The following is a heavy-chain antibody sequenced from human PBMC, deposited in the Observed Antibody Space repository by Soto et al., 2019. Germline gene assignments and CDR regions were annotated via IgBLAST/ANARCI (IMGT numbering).Heavy chain of an antibody. Sequence: GGSLRLSCTASGFTFSSYAMTWVRQAPGRGLEGVSGITASGGRTFYADSVKGRFTISRDNSRSTLYRQMNSLKAEDTAVYYCAKDTRYADYVRWFDSWGQGTLVTVSS. V-gene: IGHV3-23*01. CDR1: GFTFSSYA. D-gene: IGHD4-17*01. J-gene: IGHJ5*01. CDR3: AKDTRYADYVRWFDS. CDR2: ITASGGRT.